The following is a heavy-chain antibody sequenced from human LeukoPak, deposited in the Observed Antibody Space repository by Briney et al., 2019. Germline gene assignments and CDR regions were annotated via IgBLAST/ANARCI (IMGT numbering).Heavy chain of an antibody. CDR2: INHSGST. CDR1: GGSFSGYY. V-gene: IGHV4-34*01. Sequence: SETLSLTCAVYGGSFSGYYWSWIRQHPGKGLEWIGEINHSGSTNYNPSLKSRVTISVDTSKNQFSLKLSSVTAADTAVYYCARGLAPDYWGQGTLVTVSS. CDR3: ARGLAPDY. J-gene: IGHJ4*02.